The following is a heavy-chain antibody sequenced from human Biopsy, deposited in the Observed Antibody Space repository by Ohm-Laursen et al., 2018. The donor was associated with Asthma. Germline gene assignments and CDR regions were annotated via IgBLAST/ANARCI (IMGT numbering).Heavy chain of an antibody. CDR2: INPNSGGT. Sequence: ASVKVSCKASGYTFIGCHIHWMRQAPGQGLEWMGRINPNSGGTNYAQKFQGRVTMTRDTSISTAYMELSSLRSEDTAVYYCASETGHSYGSGSEYYFDYWGLGTLVTVSS. J-gene: IGHJ4*02. CDR3: ASETGHSYGSGSEYYFDY. CDR1: GYTFIGCH. V-gene: IGHV1-2*06. D-gene: IGHD3-10*01.